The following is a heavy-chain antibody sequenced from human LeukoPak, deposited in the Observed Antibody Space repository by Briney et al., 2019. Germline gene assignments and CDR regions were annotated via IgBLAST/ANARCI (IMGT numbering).Heavy chain of an antibody. CDR3: AKSEYCSGPNSFDP. J-gene: IGHJ5*02. CDR1: GVTFSSYA. V-gene: IGHV3-23*01. Sequence: GGSLRLSCAASGVTFSSYAMSWVRQAPGKGLEWVSAISGSGGSTYYADSVKGRFTFSSDNSKNTLYLQMNSLRAQDTAVYYCAKSEYCSGPNSFDPWGQGTLVTVSS. D-gene: IGHD6-19*01. CDR2: ISGSGGST.